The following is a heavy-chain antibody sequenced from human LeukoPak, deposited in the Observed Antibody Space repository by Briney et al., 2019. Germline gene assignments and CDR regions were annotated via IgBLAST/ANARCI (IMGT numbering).Heavy chain of an antibody. CDR2: IKSDGSRT. CDR1: GFTFSNYW. D-gene: IGHD2-15*01. J-gene: IGHJ4*02. Sequence: GGSLRLSCAASGFTFSNYWMHWVRHAPGKGLVWVSRIKSDGSRTDYADSVKGRFTISRDNAKNTLYLQMNSLRAEDTAVYYCARELPFDYWGQGTLVTVSS. V-gene: IGHV3-74*01. CDR3: ARELPFDY.